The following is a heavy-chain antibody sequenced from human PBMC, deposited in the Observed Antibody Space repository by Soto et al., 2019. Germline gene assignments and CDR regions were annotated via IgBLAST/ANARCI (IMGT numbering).Heavy chain of an antibody. D-gene: IGHD3-3*01. J-gene: IGHJ3*02. CDR2: MNPNSGNT. CDR1: GYTFTSYD. V-gene: IGHV1-8*01. Sequence: ASVKVSCKASGYTFTSYDINWVRQATGQGLEWMGWMNPNSGNTGYAQKFQGRVTMTRNTSISTAYMELSSLRSEDTAVYYCARWAGGITIFGVVYAPDAFDIWGQGTMVTVSS. CDR3: ARWAGGITIFGVVYAPDAFDI.